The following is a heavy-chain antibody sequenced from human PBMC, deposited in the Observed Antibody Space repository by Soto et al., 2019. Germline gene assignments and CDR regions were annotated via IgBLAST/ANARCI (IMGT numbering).Heavy chain of an antibody. CDR3: STGNWRYYYGMDV. V-gene: IGHV3-15*07. CDR1: GFTFSDTW. J-gene: IGHJ6*02. Sequence: EVQLVESGGGLVKPGGSLRLSCAASGFTFSDTWMNWVRQAPGKGLEWVGHIKSKTDGGTTDYAAPVKGRFTISRDDLKNTLHLQMNSLKTEDTAVYYCSTGNWRYYYGMDVWGQGTTVTVSS. D-gene: IGHD3-3*01. CDR2: IKSKTDGGTT.